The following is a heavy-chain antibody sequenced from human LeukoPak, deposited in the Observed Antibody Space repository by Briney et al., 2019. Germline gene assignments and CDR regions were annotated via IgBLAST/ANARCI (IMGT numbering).Heavy chain of an antibody. CDR3: ARGRNTMVRGVYYYYYMDV. D-gene: IGHD3-10*01. Sequence: ASVKVSCKASGYTFTSYDINWVRQAPGQGLEWMGWMNPNSGNTGYAQKFQGRVTITRNTSISTAYMELSSLRSEDTAVYYCARGRNTMVRGVYYYYYMDVWGKGTTVTVSS. J-gene: IGHJ6*03. CDR2: MNPNSGNT. V-gene: IGHV1-8*03. CDR1: GYTFTSYD.